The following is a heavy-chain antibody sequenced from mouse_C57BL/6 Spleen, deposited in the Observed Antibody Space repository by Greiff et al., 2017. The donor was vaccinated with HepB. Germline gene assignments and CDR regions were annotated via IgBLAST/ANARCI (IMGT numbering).Heavy chain of an antibody. V-gene: IGHV1-26*01. CDR1: GYTFTDYY. CDR2: INPNNGGT. J-gene: IGHJ2*01. CDR3: ARGEKDLSYYFDY. D-gene: IGHD1-1*01. Sequence: EVQLQQSGPELVKPGASVKISCKASGYTFTDYYMNWVKQSHGKSLEWIGDINPNNGGTSYNQKFKGKATLTVDKSSSTAYMELRSLTSEDSAVYYCARGEKDLSYYFDYWGQGTTLTVSS.